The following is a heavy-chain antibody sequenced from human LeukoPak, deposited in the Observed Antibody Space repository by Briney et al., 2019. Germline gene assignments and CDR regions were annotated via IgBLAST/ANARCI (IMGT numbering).Heavy chain of an antibody. V-gene: IGHV1-18*01. D-gene: IGHD3-22*01. J-gene: IGHJ4*02. CDR2: ISAYNGNT. CDR1: GYSFTSYG. Sequence: GESLKISCKGSGYSFTSYGISWVRQAPGQGLEWMGWISAYNGNTNYAQKLQGRVTMTTDTSTSTAYMELRSLRSDDTAVYYCARDRYYDSSGYSGYWGQGTLVTVSS. CDR3: ARDRYYDSSGYSGY.